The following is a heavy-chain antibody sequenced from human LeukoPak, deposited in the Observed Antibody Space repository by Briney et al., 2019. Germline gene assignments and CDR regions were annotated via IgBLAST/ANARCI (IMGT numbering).Heavy chain of an antibody. CDR2: VHLDGRT. J-gene: IGHJ4*02. CDR3: AREGGFYRPLEY. V-gene: IGHV4-4*02. Sequence: PSETLTLTCDVSGGSVTSTNWWTWFRQPPGKGLEWIGEVHLDGRTNYNPSLKSRLVMSADLPENHMSLKLTSVTAADTAVYYCAREGGFYRPLEYSGQGTLVTVSS. CDR1: GGSVTSTNW. D-gene: IGHD6-25*01.